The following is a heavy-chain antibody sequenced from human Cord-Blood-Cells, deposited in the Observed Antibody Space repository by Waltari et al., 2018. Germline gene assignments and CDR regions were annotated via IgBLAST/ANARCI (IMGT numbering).Heavy chain of an antibody. CDR2: ISSSSSYI. Sequence: EVQLVESGGGLVKPGGSLRLSCAASGFTFSSYSMNWVRQAPGKGLGWVSSISSSSSYIYYADSVKGRFTISRDNAKKSLYLQMNSLRAEDTAVYYCARDGLSYYDILTGYYDAFDIWGQGTMVTVSS. D-gene: IGHD3-9*01. CDR3: ARDGLSYYDILTGYYDAFDI. V-gene: IGHV3-21*01. CDR1: GFTFSSYS. J-gene: IGHJ3*02.